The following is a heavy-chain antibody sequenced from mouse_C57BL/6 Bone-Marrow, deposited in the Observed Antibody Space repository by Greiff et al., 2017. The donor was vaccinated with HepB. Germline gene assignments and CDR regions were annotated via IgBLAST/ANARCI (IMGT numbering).Heavy chain of an antibody. Sequence: QVQLQQPGAELVRPGSSVKLSCKASGYTFTSYWMAWVKQSPGQGLEWIGNIYPSDSETHYNQKFKDKATLTVDKSYSTAYMQRSSLPSEDSAVYYCARRRGSSLFAYWGQGTLVTVSA. CDR3: ARRRGSSLFAY. D-gene: IGHD1-1*01. J-gene: IGHJ3*01. CDR2: IYPSDSET. CDR1: GYTFTSYW. V-gene: IGHV1-61*01.